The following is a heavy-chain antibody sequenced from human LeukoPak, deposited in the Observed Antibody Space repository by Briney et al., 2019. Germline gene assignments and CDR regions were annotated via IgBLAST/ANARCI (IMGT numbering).Heavy chain of an antibody. CDR3: ARGLLGYCSSTSCLYYFDY. D-gene: IGHD2-2*01. V-gene: IGHV1-8*03. J-gene: IGHJ4*02. CDR1: GYTFTSYD. CDR2: MNPNSGNT. Sequence: VASVKVSCKASGYTFTSYDINWVRQATGQGLEWMGWMNPNSGNTGYAQKFQGRVTITRNTSISTAYMELSSLRSEDTAVYYCARGLLGYCSSTSCLYYFDYWGQGTLVTVSS.